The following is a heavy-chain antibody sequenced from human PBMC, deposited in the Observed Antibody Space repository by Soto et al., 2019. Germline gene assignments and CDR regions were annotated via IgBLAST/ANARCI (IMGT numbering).Heavy chain of an antibody. CDR3: AKDGYNYILDY. V-gene: IGHV3-30*18. CDR2: ISYDGSNK. CDR1: GFTFSSYG. Sequence: QVQLVESGGGVVQPGRSLRLSCAASGFTFSSYGMHWVRQAPGKGLEWVAVISYDGSNKYYADSVKGRFTISRDNSKNTLYLQMNSLRAEDTAVYYCAKDGYNYILDYWGQGTLVTVSS. J-gene: IGHJ4*02. D-gene: IGHD5-12*01.